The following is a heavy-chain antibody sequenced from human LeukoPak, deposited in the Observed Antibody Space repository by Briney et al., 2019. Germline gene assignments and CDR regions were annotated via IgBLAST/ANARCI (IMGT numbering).Heavy chain of an antibody. Sequence: GGSLRLSCAASGFTFSSYEMNWVRQAPGKGLEWVSYISSSGSTIYYADSVKGRFTISRDNAKNSLCLQMNSLRAEDTAVYYCARDLGTPSDYWGQGTLVTVSS. CDR1: GFTFSSYE. CDR2: ISSSGSTI. J-gene: IGHJ4*02. D-gene: IGHD1-1*01. V-gene: IGHV3-48*03. CDR3: ARDLGTPSDY.